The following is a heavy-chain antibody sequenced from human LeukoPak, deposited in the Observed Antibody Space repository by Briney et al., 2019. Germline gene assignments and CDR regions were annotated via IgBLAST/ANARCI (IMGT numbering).Heavy chain of an antibody. Sequence: ASVKVSCKASGYTFTSYDINWVRQATGQGLGWMGWMNPNSGNTGYAQKFQGRVTMTRNTSISTAYMELSRLRSEDTAVYYCARIVRDYYYYYYMDVWGKGTTVTISS. D-gene: IGHD3-16*02. J-gene: IGHJ6*03. CDR2: MNPNSGNT. CDR3: ARIVRDYYYYYYMDV. V-gene: IGHV1-8*01. CDR1: GYTFTSYD.